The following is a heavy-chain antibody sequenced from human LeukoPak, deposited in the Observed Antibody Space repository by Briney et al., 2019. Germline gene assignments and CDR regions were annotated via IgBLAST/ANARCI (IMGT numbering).Heavy chain of an antibody. CDR1: GYSFSSYD. D-gene: IGHD2-2*01. Sequence: ASVKVSCKASGYSFSSYDVGWVRQATGQGLEWMGWRNPNSGNTGYAQKFQGRVTMTGDTSTSTAYMELSGLMSEDTAVYYCARAIRGQLLLEYWGQGTLVTVSS. J-gene: IGHJ4*02. CDR3: ARAIRGQLLLEY. V-gene: IGHV1-8*01. CDR2: RNPNSGNT.